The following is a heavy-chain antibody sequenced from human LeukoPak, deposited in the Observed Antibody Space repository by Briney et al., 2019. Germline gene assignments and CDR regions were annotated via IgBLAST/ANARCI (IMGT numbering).Heavy chain of an antibody. J-gene: IGHJ6*02. V-gene: IGHV3-43D*03. CDR2: ISWDGGST. Sequence: GGSLRLSCAASGFTFDDYAMHWVRQAPGKGLEWVSLISWDGGSTYYADSVKGRFTISRDNSKNSLYLQMNSLRAEDTALYYCAKDLPRYCSGGSCCPYYYGMDVWGQGTTVTVSS. CDR1: GFTFDDYA. CDR3: AKDLPRYCSGGSCCPYYYGMDV. D-gene: IGHD2-15*01.